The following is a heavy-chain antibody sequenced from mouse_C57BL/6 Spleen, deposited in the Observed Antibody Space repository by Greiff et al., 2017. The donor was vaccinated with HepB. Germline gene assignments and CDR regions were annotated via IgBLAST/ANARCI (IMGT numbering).Heavy chain of an antibody. CDR1: GYSFSSSW. D-gene: IGHD1-1*01. J-gene: IGHJ4*01. Sequence: VQLQQSGPELVKPGASVKISCKASGYSFSSSWMNWVKQWPGKGLEWIGRIYPGDGDTNYNGKFKGKATLTADKSSSTAYMQLSSLTSEDSAVYFCARSRVTTGGIMGCWGQGASVTVSS. CDR2: IYPGDGDT. V-gene: IGHV1-82*01. CDR3: ARSRVTTGGIMGC.